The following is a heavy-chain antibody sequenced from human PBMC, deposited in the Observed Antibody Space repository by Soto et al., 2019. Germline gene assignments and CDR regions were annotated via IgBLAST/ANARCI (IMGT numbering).Heavy chain of an antibody. Sequence: GGSLRLSCAASGFTFSSYAMSWVRQAPGKGLEWVSAISGSGGSTYYADSVKGRFTISRDNSKNTLYLQMNSLRAEDTAVYSCAKGLLQPPVFDYWGQGTLVPVSS. D-gene: IGHD2-15*01. CDR1: GFTFSSYA. CDR2: ISGSGGST. V-gene: IGHV3-23*01. CDR3: AKGLLQPPVFDY. J-gene: IGHJ4*02.